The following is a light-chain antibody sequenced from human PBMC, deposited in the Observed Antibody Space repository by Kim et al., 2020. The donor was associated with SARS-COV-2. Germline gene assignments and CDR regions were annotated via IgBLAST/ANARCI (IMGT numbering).Light chain of an antibody. CDR3: QQYITSPLT. CDR2: DAS. J-gene: IGKJ4*01. Sequence: DIQLTPSPSTLSVSAGDTVTITCRASQSIDTWLAWYQQKPGRAPKLLIYDASSLQNGVPSRFSGSGSGTEFTLTINGLQPDDFATYYCQQYITSPLTFGGGTKVDIK. CDR1: QSIDTW. V-gene: IGKV1-5*01.